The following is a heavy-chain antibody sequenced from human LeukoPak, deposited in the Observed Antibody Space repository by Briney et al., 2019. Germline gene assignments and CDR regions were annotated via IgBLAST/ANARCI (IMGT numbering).Heavy chain of an antibody. CDR1: GDSISSFY. CDR3: AKTARTFAS. CDR2: IYINGDT. Sequence: SETLSLTCTVSGDSISSFYWSWLRQAPGKGLECIGFIYINGDTSYNPSLKGRATLSLDTPKNQFSLRLTSVTAADTAVYYCAKTARTFASWGPGTLVTVSS. V-gene: IGHV4-4*09. D-gene: IGHD1-7*01. J-gene: IGHJ5*02.